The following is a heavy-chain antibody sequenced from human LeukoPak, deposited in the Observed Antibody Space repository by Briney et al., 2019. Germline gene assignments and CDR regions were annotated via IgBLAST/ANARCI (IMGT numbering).Heavy chain of an antibody. V-gene: IGHV3-23*01. CDR3: ATNYDFWSGYLYYYYYYGMDV. Sequence: AGGSLRLSCAASGFTFKSHAMSWVRQAPGKGLEWVSATSGSGGSKFYADSVKGRFTISRDNSKDTLYLQMNSLRAEDTAIYYCATNYDFWSGYLYYYYYYGMDVWGQGTTVTVSS. D-gene: IGHD3-3*01. CDR2: TSGSGGSK. CDR1: GFTFKSHA. J-gene: IGHJ6*02.